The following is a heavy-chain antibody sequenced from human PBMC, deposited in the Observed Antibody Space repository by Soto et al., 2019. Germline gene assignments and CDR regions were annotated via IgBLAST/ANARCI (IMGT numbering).Heavy chain of an antibody. CDR1: GGTFSSYT. J-gene: IGHJ4*02. CDR3: ARGGYSYGFDY. CDR2: IIPILGIA. V-gene: IGHV1-69*02. D-gene: IGHD5-18*01. Sequence: QVQLVQSGAEVKKPGSSVKVSCKASGGTFSSYTISWVRQAPGQGLEWMGRIIPILGIANYAQKFQGRVTITADKSTSTAYMERSSLRSEDTAVYYCARGGYSYGFDYWGQGTLVTVSS.